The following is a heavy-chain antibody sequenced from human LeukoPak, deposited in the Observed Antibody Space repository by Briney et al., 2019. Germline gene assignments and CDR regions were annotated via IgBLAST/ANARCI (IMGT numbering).Heavy chain of an antibody. J-gene: IGHJ4*02. CDR1: GFTFSSYA. Sequence: GGSLRLSCAASGFTFSSYAMSWVRQAPGKGLEWVSAISGSGGSTYYADSVKGRFTISRDNSKDTLYLQMNSLRAEDTAVYYCAKDLVLALWFGELLTFDYWGQGTLVTVSS. V-gene: IGHV3-23*01. CDR2: ISGSGGST. D-gene: IGHD3-10*01. CDR3: AKDLVLALWFGELLTFDY.